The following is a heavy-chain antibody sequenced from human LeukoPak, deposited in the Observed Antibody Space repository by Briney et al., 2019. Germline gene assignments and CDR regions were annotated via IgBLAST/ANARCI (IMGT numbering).Heavy chain of an antibody. J-gene: IGHJ6*02. CDR1: GGSISSRSYY. CDR3: ARNRDGMGV. V-gene: IGHV4-39*07. CDR2: IYYSGST. Sequence: SETLSLTCTVSGGSISSRSYYWGWIRQPPGKGLEWIGSIYYSGSTDYNPSLKSRVTISVDKSKNQFSLKLSSVTAADTAVYFCARNRDGMGVWGQGTTVTVSS.